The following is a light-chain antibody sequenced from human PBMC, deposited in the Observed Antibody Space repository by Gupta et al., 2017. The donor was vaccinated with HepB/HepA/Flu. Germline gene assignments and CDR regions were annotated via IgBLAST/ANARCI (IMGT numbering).Light chain of an antibody. CDR1: QSVSSSY. V-gene: IGKV3-20*01. CDR2: GAS. Sequence: EIVLTQSPGTLSLSPGERATLSCRASQSVSSSYLAWYQQKPGQAPSLLIYGASSRATGIPDRFSGSGSGTDFTLTISRLEPEDFAVYYCQQYGSSPLTFGPGTKVEIK. J-gene: IGKJ3*01. CDR3: QQYGSSPLT.